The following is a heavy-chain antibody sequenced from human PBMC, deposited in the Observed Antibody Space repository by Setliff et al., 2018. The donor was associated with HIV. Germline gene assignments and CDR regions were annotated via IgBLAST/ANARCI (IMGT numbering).Heavy chain of an antibody. V-gene: IGHV1-18*01. D-gene: IGHD4-17*01. CDR2: ISAYSGNR. CDR1: GYTLSDYG. Sequence: GASVKVSCKASGYTLSDYGMTWVRQAPGQGLEWMAWISAYSGNRKFAQKFQGRVTVTRDTSTSTAYMELTSLRSDDTAVYYCARTMDYGDYEPLDYWGQGTLVTVPQ. J-gene: IGHJ4*02. CDR3: ARTMDYGDYEPLDY.